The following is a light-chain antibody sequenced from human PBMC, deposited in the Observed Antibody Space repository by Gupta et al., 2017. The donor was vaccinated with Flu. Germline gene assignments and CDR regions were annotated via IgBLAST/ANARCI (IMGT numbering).Light chain of an antibody. V-gene: IGLV2-14*01. CDR2: EVS. CDR1: SSDVGGYNY. J-gene: IGLJ2*01. Sequence: QSALTQPASVSGSPGPSITISCTGTSSDVGGYNYVSWYQQHPGKAHKLMIYEVSKRPSGVSNRFSGSKSGNTASLTISGLQAEDEADYYCSSYTSSSTLVFGGGTKLTVL. CDR3: SSYTSSSTLV.